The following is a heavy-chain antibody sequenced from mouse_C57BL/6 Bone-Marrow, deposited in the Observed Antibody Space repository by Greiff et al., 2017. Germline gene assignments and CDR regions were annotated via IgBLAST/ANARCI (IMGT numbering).Heavy chain of an antibody. D-gene: IGHD4-1*02. CDR1: GYTFTSYW. V-gene: IGHV1-69*01. Sequence: VQLQQPGAELVMPGASVKLSCKASGYTFTSYWMHWVKQRPGQGLEWIGEIDPSDSYTNYNQKFKGKSTLTVDKSSSTAYMQLSSLTSEDSAVYYCASPNWDEAMDYWGQGTSVTVSS. CDR2: IDPSDSYT. CDR3: ASPNWDEAMDY. J-gene: IGHJ4*01.